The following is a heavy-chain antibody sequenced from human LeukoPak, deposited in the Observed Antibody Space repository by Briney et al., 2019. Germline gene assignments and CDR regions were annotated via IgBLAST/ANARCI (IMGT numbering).Heavy chain of an antibody. CDR1: GGSISSYY. CDR2: IYYSGST. Sequence: SETLSLTCTVSGGSISSYYRSWIRQPPGKGLECIGYIYYSGSTNYNPSLKSRVTISVDTSKNQFSLKLSSVTAADTAVYYCARERASSSNDGFDPWGQGTLVTVSS. D-gene: IGHD1-1*01. V-gene: IGHV4-59*01. CDR3: ARERASSSNDGFDP. J-gene: IGHJ5*02.